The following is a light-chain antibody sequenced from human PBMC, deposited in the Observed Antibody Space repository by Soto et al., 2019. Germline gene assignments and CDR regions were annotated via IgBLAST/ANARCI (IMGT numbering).Light chain of an antibody. CDR1: SSNIGSNY. CDR2: RNN. J-gene: IGLJ1*01. V-gene: IGLV1-47*01. Sequence: QSVLTQPPSAPGTPGQRVTISCSGSSSNIGSNYVYWYQQLPGTAPKLLIYRNNQRPSGVPDRFSGSKSGTSASLAISGLRSEDEADYYCAAWDDSLNGPYVFGTGTKVTVL. CDR3: AAWDDSLNGPYV.